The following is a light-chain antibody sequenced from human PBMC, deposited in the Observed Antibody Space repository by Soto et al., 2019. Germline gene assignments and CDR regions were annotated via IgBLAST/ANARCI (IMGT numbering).Light chain of an antibody. CDR3: QQYKRYST. Sequence: DIQMTQSPSTLSASVGDRVTITCRASQNINKWLAWYQQKPGKAPKLLIYEASTLEGGVPSRFSGSGSGTEFTLTISSLQPDDVATDWCQQYKRYSTFGQGTKMDIK. J-gene: IGKJ1*01. V-gene: IGKV1-5*03. CDR2: EAS. CDR1: QNINKW.